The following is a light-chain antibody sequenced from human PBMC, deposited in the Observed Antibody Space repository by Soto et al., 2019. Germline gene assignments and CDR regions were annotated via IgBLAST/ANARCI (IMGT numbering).Light chain of an antibody. Sequence: DIQMTQSPSSLSXSXXDXVTXXCRXSHGIINDLGWYQXKPXHAPRILIYDASSRATGVPSRLSGSGSVTDFTVTISSLEPEDLAVYCCLQRRNWLITFGQGTRLEIK. J-gene: IGKJ5*01. CDR1: HGIIND. CDR3: LQRRNWLIT. CDR2: DAS. V-gene: IGKV1-17*01.